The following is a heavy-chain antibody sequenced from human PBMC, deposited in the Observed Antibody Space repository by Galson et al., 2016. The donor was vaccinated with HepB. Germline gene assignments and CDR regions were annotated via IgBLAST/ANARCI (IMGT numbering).Heavy chain of an antibody. CDR3: ASGMVRGVKRFDY. Sequence: TLSLTCTVSGGSIRSGSYYWSWIRQHPGEGLEWIGYISYSGGTYYNPSLKSRVTISVDTSKNQFSLKLSSVTAADTAVYYCASGMVRGVKRFDYWGQGTLVTVSS. V-gene: IGHV4-31*03. D-gene: IGHD3-10*01. CDR1: GGSIRSGSYY. J-gene: IGHJ4*02. CDR2: ISYSGGT.